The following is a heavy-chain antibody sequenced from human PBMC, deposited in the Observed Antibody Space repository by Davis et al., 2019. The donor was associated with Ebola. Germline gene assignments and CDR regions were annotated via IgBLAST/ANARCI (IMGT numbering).Heavy chain of an antibody. CDR2: ISTYNGNT. D-gene: IGHD3-10*01. Sequence: ASVKVSCKASGYSFTDDGISWVRQAPGQGLEWMGWISTYNGNTNYAQKVQGRITMTTDTSTSTAYMELRSLRSDDTAVYYCARAPGSGRKNWFDPWGQGTLVTVSS. CDR3: ARAPGSGRKNWFDP. V-gene: IGHV1-18*01. CDR1: GYSFTDDG. J-gene: IGHJ5*02.